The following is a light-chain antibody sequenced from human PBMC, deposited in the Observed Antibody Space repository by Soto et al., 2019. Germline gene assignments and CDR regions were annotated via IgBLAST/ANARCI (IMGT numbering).Light chain of an antibody. CDR2: AAS. CDR3: QKYNSPHSIT. J-gene: IGKJ5*01. CDR1: QGISNY. V-gene: IGKV1-27*01. Sequence: DIHMTQSPSSLSASVGYRFTITCRASQGISNYLAWYQQKPGKVPKLLXYAASTLQSGVPSRFSGSGSGTDFTLTISSLQHEDVANYYCQKYNSPHSITFGQGTRLEIK.